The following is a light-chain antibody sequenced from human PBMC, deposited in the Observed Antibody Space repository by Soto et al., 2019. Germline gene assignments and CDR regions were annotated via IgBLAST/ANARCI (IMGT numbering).Light chain of an antibody. J-gene: IGKJ4*01. CDR3: MHTLQTPLT. V-gene: IGKV2-28*01. Sequence: DIVMTQSPLSLPVTPGEPASISCRSSQSLLHSSVHNCLDWYLQKPGQSPQLLIYFGSNRASGVPDRFSGSGSGTDFTLKISRVEAEDVGLYYCMHTLQTPLTFGGGTKVEIK. CDR2: FGS. CDR1: QSLLHSSVHNC.